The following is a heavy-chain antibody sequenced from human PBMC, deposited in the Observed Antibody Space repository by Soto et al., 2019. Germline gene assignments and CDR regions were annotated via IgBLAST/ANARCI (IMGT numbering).Heavy chain of an antibody. V-gene: IGHV3-30*04. Sequence: PGGSLRLSCAGSGFAFSSYAMHWVRQAPGKGLEWVAVISYDGRNKYYADSVKGRFTISRDNSKNTLYLQMKSMRAEDTAVYYCARDKDVAFDPWGQGTLVTVPS. CDR1: GFAFSSYA. CDR2: ISYDGRNK. D-gene: IGHD5-12*01. J-gene: IGHJ5*02. CDR3: ARDKDVAFDP.